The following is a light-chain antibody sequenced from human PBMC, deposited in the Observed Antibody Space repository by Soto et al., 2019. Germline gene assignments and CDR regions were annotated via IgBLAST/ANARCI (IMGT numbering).Light chain of an antibody. CDR2: GTS. Sequence: EIVLTQSPGNLSLSPGERATLFCRASQSVSSVAWYQQKPGQAPRLLIYGTSSRATDIPDRFSGSGSGTDFTLTISRLEPEDFAVYYCQQDGSSAITFGGGTKVEIK. CDR1: QSVSS. J-gene: IGKJ4*01. V-gene: IGKV3-20*01. CDR3: QQDGSSAIT.